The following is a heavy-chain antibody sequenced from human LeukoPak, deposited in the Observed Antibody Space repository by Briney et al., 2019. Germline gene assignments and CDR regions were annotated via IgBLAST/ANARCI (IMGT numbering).Heavy chain of an antibody. J-gene: IGHJ4*02. V-gene: IGHV3-23*01. CDR3: GRDWKLDY. Sequence: GGSLRLSCAASGFTFNNYPMSWVRQAPGKGLDWVSAISGDGDTRYADSVKGRFTTSRDNSRNRLYLQMDSLRVEDTAIYYCGRDWKLDYWGQGILVTVSS. CDR1: GFTFNNYP. D-gene: IGHD1-1*01. CDR2: ISGDGDT.